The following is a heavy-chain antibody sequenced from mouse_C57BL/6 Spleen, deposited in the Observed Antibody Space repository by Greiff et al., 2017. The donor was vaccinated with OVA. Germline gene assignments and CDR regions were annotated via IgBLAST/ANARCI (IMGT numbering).Heavy chain of an antibody. J-gene: IGHJ2*01. Sequence: QVQLQQPGAELVKPGASVKLSCKASGYTFTSYWMQWVKQRPGQGLEWIGEIDPSDSYTNYNQKFKGKATLTVDTSSSTAYMQLSSLTSEDSAVYYCGKEQDGGEDWGQGTTLTVSS. V-gene: IGHV1-50*01. CDR3: GKEQDGGED. CDR2: IDPSDSYT. CDR1: GYTFTSYW.